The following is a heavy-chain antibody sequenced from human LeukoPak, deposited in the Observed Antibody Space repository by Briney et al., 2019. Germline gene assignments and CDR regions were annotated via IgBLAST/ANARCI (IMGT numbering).Heavy chain of an antibody. V-gene: IGHV3-23*01. CDR3: TLWGNWFDP. Sequence: GGSLRLSCAASGFTFSSYAMSWVRQAPGKGLEWVSGITGSGGSTYYADSVKGRFTISRDNSKNTLYLQMNSLRAEDTAVYYCTLWGNWFDPWGQGTLVTVSS. CDR1: GFTFSSYA. D-gene: IGHD3-16*01. J-gene: IGHJ5*02. CDR2: ITGSGGST.